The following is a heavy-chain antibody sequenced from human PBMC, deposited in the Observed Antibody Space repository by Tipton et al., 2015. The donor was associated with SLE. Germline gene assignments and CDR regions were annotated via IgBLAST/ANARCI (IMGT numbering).Heavy chain of an antibody. J-gene: IGHJ6*02. Sequence: SLRLSCAASGFTFSSYAMSWVRQAPGKGLAWVVTICGSGGSTYYSDSVKGRFTISRDNSKNTLYLQMNSLRTEDTALYYCAKARSGYDLGYYYGMDVWGQGTTVTVSS. CDR3: AKARSGYDLGYYYGMDV. V-gene: IGHV3-23*01. D-gene: IGHD5-12*01. CDR2: ICGSGGST. CDR1: GFTFSSYA.